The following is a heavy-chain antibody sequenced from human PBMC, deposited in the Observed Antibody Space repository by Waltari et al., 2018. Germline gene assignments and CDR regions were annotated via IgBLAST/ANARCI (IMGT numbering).Heavy chain of an antibody. CDR2: IRSKPNNYAT. J-gene: IGHJ4*02. CDR1: GFTFSGST. V-gene: IGHV3-73*01. CDR3: TGGAVTGTDF. D-gene: IGHD6-13*01. Sequence: EVQVVESGGGLVQPGGSLKLSCATSGFTFSGSTIHWVRQTSGKGLEWTGRIRSKPNNYATRYTASVEGRFTISRDDSENTAYLQMSSLMTEDTAVYYCTGGAVTGTDFWGQGTLVTVSS.